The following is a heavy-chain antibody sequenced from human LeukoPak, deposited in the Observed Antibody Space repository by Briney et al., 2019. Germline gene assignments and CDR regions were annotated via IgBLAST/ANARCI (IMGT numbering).Heavy chain of an antibody. J-gene: IGHJ4*02. D-gene: IGHD5-18*01. CDR2: IYYSGST. Sequence: SETLSLTCTVSGGSIRNYYWSWIRQPPGKGLEWIGYIYYSGSTNYNPSLKSRVTISVDTSKNQFSLKLSSVTAADTTVYYCARNPTYSYGYPYYFDYWGQGALVTVSS. CDR3: ARNPTYSYGYPYYFDY. V-gene: IGHV4-59*01. CDR1: GGSIRNYY.